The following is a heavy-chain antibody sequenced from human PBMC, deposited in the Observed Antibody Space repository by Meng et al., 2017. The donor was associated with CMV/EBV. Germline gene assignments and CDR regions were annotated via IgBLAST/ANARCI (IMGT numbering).Heavy chain of an antibody. CDR2: IYTSGST. J-gene: IGHJ4*02. V-gene: IGHV4-4*07. CDR1: GGSISSYY. D-gene: IGHD6-13*01. Sequence: QLRLRRSVPGLVKPSETLSPTFTVSGGSISSYYWSWIRQPAGKGLEWIGRIYTSGSTNYNPSLKSRVTMSVDTSKNQFSLKLSSVTAADTAVYYCAREMPIAAAGCFDYWGQGTLVTVPS. CDR3: AREMPIAAAGCFDY.